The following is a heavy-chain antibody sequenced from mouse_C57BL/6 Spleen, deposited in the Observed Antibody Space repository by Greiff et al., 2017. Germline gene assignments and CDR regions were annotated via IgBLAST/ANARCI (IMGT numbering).Heavy chain of an antibody. V-gene: IGHV1-39*01. J-gene: IGHJ1*03. CDR2: INPNYGTT. CDR3: ARSYYGSGYFDV. Sequence: EVKLMESGPELVKPGASVKISCKASGYSFTDYNMNWVKQSNGKSLEWIGVINPNYGTTSYNQKFKGKATLTVDQSSSTAYMQLNSLTSEDSAVYYCARSYYGSGYFDVWGTGTTVTVSS. CDR1: GYSFTDYN. D-gene: IGHD1-1*01.